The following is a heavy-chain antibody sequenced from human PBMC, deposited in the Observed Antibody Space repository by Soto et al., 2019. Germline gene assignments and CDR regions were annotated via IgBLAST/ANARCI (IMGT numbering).Heavy chain of an antibody. J-gene: IGHJ6*02. D-gene: IGHD6-13*01. Sequence: PGGSLRLSCAASGFTFSSYGMHWVRQAPGKGLEWVAVIWYDGSNKYYADSVKGRFTISRDNSKNTLYLQMNSLRAEDTAVYYCARDRSSWSYYYYGMDVWGQGTTVTSP. CDR2: IWYDGSNK. V-gene: IGHV3-33*01. CDR1: GFTFSSYG. CDR3: ARDRSSWSYYYYGMDV.